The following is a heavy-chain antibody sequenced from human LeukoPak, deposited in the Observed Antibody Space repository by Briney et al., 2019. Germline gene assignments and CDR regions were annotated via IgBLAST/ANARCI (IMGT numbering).Heavy chain of an antibody. J-gene: IGHJ4*02. V-gene: IGHV3-23*01. CDR1: GFTFSSYG. D-gene: IGHD5-24*01. CDR2: ISGSGGST. CDR3: AKVEMAPVGATCLDY. Sequence: GALRLSCAASGFTFSSYGMSWVREAPGKGLEWISAISGSGGSTYYADSVKGRFTISRDNSKNTLYLQMNSLRAEDTAVYYCAKVEMAPVGATCLDYWGQGTLVTVSS.